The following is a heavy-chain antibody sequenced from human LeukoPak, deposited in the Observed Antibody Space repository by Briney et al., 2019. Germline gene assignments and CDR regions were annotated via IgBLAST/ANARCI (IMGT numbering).Heavy chain of an antibody. CDR2: IYTSGST. CDR1: GGSISSYY. J-gene: IGHJ6*03. Sequence: SETLSLTCTVSGGSISSYYWSWIRQPAGKGLEWIGRIYTSGSTNYNPSLKSRVTMSVDTSKNQFSLKLSSVTAADTAVYYYARVREQGQLGYYYYYMDVWGKGTTVTVSS. CDR3: ARVREQGQLGYYYYYMDV. D-gene: IGHD6-13*01. V-gene: IGHV4-4*07.